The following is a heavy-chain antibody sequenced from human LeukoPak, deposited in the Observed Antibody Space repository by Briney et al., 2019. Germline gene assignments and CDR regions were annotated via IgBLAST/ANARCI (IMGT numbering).Heavy chain of an antibody. CDR3: ARGTLYSGWSYYFDD. D-gene: IGHD6-19*01. J-gene: IGHJ4*02. CDR1: GGSVFLSYYY. CDR2: VYYSGTT. V-gene: IGHV4-39*07. Sequence: SETLSLTCSVSGGSVFLSYYYWGWVRQPPGKALEWIGSVYYSGTTSSNPSLKSRVTISVDMSKNEFSLRLRSVTAADTAMYYCARGTLYSGWSYYFDDWGQGNQVTVSS.